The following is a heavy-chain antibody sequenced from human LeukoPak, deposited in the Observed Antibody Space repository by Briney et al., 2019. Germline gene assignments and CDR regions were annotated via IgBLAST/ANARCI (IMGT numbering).Heavy chain of an antibody. CDR2: IGGSGGGT. Sequence: PGGSLRLSCAASGFSFSSYSMSWVRQAPGKGPEWVSSIGGSGGGTDYADSVKGRFNISRDNSKKMLYLQMNSLRVEDTAVYYCARDWPSEWQQMPDYDAVDIWGQGTMVTVSS. CDR3: ARDWPSEWQQMPDYDAVDI. V-gene: IGHV3-23*01. J-gene: IGHJ3*02. D-gene: IGHD3-3*01. CDR1: GFSFSSYS.